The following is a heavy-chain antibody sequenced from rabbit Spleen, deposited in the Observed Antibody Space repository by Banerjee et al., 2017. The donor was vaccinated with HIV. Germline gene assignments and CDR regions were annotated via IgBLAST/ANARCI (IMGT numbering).Heavy chain of an antibody. CDR1: GFDFSNYG. V-gene: IGHV1S47*01. Sequence: QEHLVESGGGLVQPGGSLKLFCKASGFDFSNYGVSWVRQAPGKGLEWIGIIYSAKGSTDYASWVNGRFTISSDNAQSTVDLKMTSLTAADTATYFCARAIVPWLGLTRLDLWGQGTLVTVS. D-gene: IGHD4-1*01. CDR3: ARAIVPWLGLTRLDL. J-gene: IGHJ3*01. CDR2: IYSAKGST.